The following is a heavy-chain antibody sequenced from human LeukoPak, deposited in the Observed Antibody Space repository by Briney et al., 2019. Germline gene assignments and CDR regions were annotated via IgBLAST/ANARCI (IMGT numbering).Heavy chain of an antibody. CDR2: IYSGGST. V-gene: IGHV3-66*01. J-gene: IGHJ3*02. Sequence: GGSLRLSCAASGFTVSSNYMSWVRQAPGKGLVWVSVIYSGGSTYYADSVKGRFTISRDNSKNTLYLQMNSLRAEDTAVYYCARAQKWELQPVIWGQGTMVTVSS. D-gene: IGHD1-26*01. CDR1: GFTVSSNY. CDR3: ARAQKWELQPVI.